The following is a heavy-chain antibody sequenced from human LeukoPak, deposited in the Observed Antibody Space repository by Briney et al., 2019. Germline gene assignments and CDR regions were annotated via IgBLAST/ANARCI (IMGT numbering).Heavy chain of an antibody. Sequence: WXXQARGQRLEWIGWIVVGSGNTNYAQKFQERVTITRDMSTSTAYMELSSLRSEDTAVYYCAARGLEMATIQYYFDYWGQGTLVTVSS. J-gene: IGHJ4*02. D-gene: IGHD5-24*01. V-gene: IGHV1-58*01. CDR3: AARGLEMATIQYYFDY. CDR2: IVVGSGNT.